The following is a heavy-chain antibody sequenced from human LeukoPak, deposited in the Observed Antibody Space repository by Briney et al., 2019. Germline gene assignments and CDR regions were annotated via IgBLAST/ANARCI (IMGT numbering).Heavy chain of an antibody. V-gene: IGHV1-2*06. J-gene: IGHJ4*02. Sequence: ASVKVSCKASGYTFTGYYMHWVRQAPGQGLEWMGRINPNSGGTNYAQKFQGRVTITADESTSTAYMELSSLRSEDTAVYYCASTYGDYAQTFDYWGQGTLVTVSS. CDR1: GYTFTGYY. CDR2: INPNSGGT. CDR3: ASTYGDYAQTFDY. D-gene: IGHD4-17*01.